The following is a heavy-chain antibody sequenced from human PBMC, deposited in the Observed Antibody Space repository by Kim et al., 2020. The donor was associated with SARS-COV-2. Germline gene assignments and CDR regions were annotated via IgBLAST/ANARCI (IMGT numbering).Heavy chain of an antibody. CDR3: VKQLLLVVVAATSTRETDY. CDR1: GFTFSSYA. J-gene: IGHJ4*02. CDR2: ISSNGGST. D-gene: IGHD2-15*01. V-gene: IGHV3-64D*09. Sequence: GGSLRLSCSASGFTFSSYAMHWVRQAPGKGLEYVSAISSNGGSTYYADSVKGRFTISRDNSKNTLYLQMSSLRAEDTAVYYCVKQLLLVVVAATSTRETDYWGQGTLVTVSS.